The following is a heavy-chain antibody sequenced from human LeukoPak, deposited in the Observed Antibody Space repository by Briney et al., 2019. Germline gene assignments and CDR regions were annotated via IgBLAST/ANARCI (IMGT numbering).Heavy chain of an antibody. CDR2: ISGRGGNT. CDR3: ATGYSDSLRSPLDS. V-gene: IGHV3-23*01. CDR1: GLTFNNYA. D-gene: IGHD3-22*01. J-gene: IGHJ5*01. Sequence: GGSLRLSCAASGLTFNNYALTWIRQAPGKGLEWVSSISGRGGNTYYADSVKGRFTISRDDSKNTLFLQMNSLGAEDTAVYYCATGYSDSLRSPLDSWGQGTLVTVSS.